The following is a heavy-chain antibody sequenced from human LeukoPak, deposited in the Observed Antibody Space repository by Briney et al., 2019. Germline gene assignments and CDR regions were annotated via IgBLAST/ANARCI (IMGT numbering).Heavy chain of an antibody. CDR1: GFPFSTYG. D-gene: IGHD1-26*01. J-gene: IGHJ4*02. CDR3: ARASGSYDY. CDR2: IWYDGSNK. Sequence: PGRSLRLSCAASGFPFSTYGMHWVRQAPGKGLEWVAVIWYDGSNKYYADSVKGLFTIYRDNSKNTLYLQMNSLRAEYTAVYYCARASGSYDYWGQVALVTVSS. V-gene: IGHV3-33*01.